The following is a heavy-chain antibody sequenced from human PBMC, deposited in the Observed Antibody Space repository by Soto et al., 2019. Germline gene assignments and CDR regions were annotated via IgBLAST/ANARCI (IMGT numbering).Heavy chain of an antibody. V-gene: IGHV4-4*02. CDR3: ARSFGWYAIDY. J-gene: IGHJ4*02. CDR1: GVSISSNYY. D-gene: IGHD6-19*01. Sequence: QVLLQESGPGLVQPSGTLSLSCVVSGVSISSNYYWGWVRQPPGKGLEWLGDISHIGSVNYNPSLTSRVTLSMDKSQNQFSLKVNSVNDADTAVYYCARSFGWYAIDYWGQGTLVIVSS. CDR2: ISHIGSV.